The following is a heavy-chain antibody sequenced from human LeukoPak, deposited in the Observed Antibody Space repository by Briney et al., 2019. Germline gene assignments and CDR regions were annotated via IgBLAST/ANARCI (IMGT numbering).Heavy chain of an antibody. J-gene: IGHJ4*02. CDR2: ISSSGSPI. Sequence: GGSLRLSCAVSGFTFSSYEMNWVRQAPGKGLEWVSYISSSGSPIYYADSVKGRFTISRDNAKNSLYLQMNSLRAEDTAVYYCARDNGYSSSAGYLNYWGQGTLVTVSS. CDR3: ARDNGYSSSAGYLNY. CDR1: GFTFSSYE. V-gene: IGHV3-48*03. D-gene: IGHD6-13*01.